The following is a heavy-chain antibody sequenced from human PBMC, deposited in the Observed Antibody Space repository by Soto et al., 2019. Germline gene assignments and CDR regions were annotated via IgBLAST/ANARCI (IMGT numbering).Heavy chain of an antibody. D-gene: IGHD3-9*01. CDR1: GGSISSYD. CDR2: IYYSGST. V-gene: IGHV4-59*01. Sequence: PSETLSLTCTVSGGSISSYDWSWIRQPPGKGLEWIGYIYYSGSTNYNPSLKSRVTISVDTSKNQFSLKLSSVTAADTAVYYCARDGRQYYDILTGYYFYGMDVWGQGTTVTVSS. CDR3: ARDGRQYYDILTGYYFYGMDV. J-gene: IGHJ6*02.